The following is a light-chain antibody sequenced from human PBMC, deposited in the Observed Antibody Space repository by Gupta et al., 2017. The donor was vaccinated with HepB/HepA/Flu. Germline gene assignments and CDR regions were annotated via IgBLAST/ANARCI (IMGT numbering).Light chain of an antibody. J-gene: IGKJ2*02. CDR2: SAS. CDR3: QQSYSYPPMCT. V-gene: IGKV1-39*01. CDR1: QNIDNF. Sequence: DIQMSQSPSSLSASVGDRVTITCRASQNIDNFLNWYQQKPGKAPKLLIYSASSLQGGVPSRFSGRGSGTDFTLTISGLQPEDFATYYCQQSYSYPPMCTFGQGTKVEIK.